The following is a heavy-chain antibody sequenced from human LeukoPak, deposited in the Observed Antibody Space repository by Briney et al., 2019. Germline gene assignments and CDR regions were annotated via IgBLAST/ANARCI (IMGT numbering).Heavy chain of an antibody. D-gene: IGHD3-10*01. Sequence: GGSLRLSCAASGFTFSDYYMSWIRQAPGKGLEWVSVIYSGGSTYYADSVKGRFTISRDNSKNTLYLQMNSLRAEDTAVYYCARAYYGSGSYYLDYWGREPWSPSPQ. CDR3: ARAYYGSGSYYLDY. CDR2: IYSGGST. J-gene: IGHJ4*02. V-gene: IGHV3-53*01. CDR1: GFTFSDYY.